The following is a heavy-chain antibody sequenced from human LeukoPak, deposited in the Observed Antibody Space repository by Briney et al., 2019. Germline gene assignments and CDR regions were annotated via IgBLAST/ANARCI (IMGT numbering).Heavy chain of an antibody. CDR1: GYTFTSYG. Sequence: ASVEVSCKASGYTFTSYGISWVRQAPGQGLEWMGWISAYNGNTNYAQKLQGRVTMTTDTSTSTAYMELRSLRSDDTAVYYCARDRLYYDSSEPLDYWGQGTLVTVSS. D-gene: IGHD3-22*01. CDR2: ISAYNGNT. V-gene: IGHV1-18*01. J-gene: IGHJ4*02. CDR3: ARDRLYYDSSEPLDY.